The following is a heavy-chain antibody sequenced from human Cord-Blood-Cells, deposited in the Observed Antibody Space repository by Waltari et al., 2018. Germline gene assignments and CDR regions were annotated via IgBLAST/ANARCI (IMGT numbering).Heavy chain of an antibody. CDR2: ISSSSSYI. V-gene: IGHV3-21*01. CDR1: GFTFSSYS. J-gene: IGHJ6*03. CDR3: ARVSEAIVGATIYYYYYMDV. Sequence: EVQLVESGVGVVKPGGCVSLACAASGFTFSSYSMNWVRQAPGQGLEWVSSISSSSSYIYYADSVKGRFTISRDNAKNSLYQQMNSLRAEDTAVYYCARVSEAIVGATIYYYYYMDVWGKGTTVTVSS. D-gene: IGHD1-26*01.